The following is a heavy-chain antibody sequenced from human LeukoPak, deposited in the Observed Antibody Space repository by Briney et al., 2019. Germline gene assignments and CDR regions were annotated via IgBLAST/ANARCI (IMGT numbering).Heavy chain of an antibody. CDR3: ARGFGEGYYYYYMDV. D-gene: IGHD3-16*01. J-gene: IGHJ6*03. CDR2: MNPNSGNT. CDR1: GYTFTSYD. Sequence: GASVKVSCKASGYTFTSYDINWVRQATGQGLEWMGWMNPNSGNTGYAQKFQGRVTMTRNTSISTAYTELSSLRSEDTAVYYCARGFGEGYYYYYMDVWGKGTTVTVSS. V-gene: IGHV1-8*01.